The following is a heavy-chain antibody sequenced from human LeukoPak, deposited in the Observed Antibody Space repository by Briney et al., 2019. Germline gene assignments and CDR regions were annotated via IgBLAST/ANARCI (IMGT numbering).Heavy chain of an antibody. J-gene: IGHJ4*02. CDR1: GFTFSSYA. Sequence: PGGSLRLSCAASGFTFSSYAMHWVRQAPGKGLEYVSAISSNGGSTYYANSVKGRFTISRDNSKNTLYLQMGSLRAEDMAVYYCTRGQSEWEHFDYWGQGTLVTVSS. CDR2: ISSNGGST. V-gene: IGHV3-64*01. D-gene: IGHD1-26*01. CDR3: TRGQSEWEHFDY.